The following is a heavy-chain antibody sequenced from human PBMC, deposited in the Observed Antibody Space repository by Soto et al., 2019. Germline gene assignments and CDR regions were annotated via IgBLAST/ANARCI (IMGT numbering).Heavy chain of an antibody. CDR1: GFTFTSSA. J-gene: IGHJ6*02. V-gene: IGHV1-58*01. D-gene: IGHD3-16*01. CDR2: IVVGSGNT. CDR3: AAARNYDYVWGSPRYYYYYYGMDV. Sequence: QMQLVQSGPEVKKPGTSVKVSCKASGFTFTSSAVQWVRQARGQRLEWIGWIVVGSGNTNYAQKFQERVTITRDMSTSTAYMELSSLRSEDTAVYYCAAARNYDYVWGSPRYYYYYYGMDVWGQGTTVTVSS.